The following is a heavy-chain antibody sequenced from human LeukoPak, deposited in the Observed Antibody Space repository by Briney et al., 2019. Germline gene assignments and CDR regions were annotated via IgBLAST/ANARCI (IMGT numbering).Heavy chain of an antibody. J-gene: IGHJ4*02. Sequence: SETLSLTCAVSGGSISSSNWWSWVRQPPGKGLEWIGRIYTSGSTNHNPSLKSRVTMSVDTSKNQFSLKLSSVTAADTAVYYCAREAGSGSYYRSDYWGQGTLVTVSS. D-gene: IGHD3-10*01. CDR3: AREAGSGSYYRSDY. CDR2: IYTSGST. V-gene: IGHV4-4*02. CDR1: GGSISSSNW.